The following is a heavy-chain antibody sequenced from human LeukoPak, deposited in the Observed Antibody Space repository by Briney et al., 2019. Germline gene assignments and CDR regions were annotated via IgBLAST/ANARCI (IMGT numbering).Heavy chain of an antibody. D-gene: IGHD3-22*01. Sequence: GGSLRLSCAASGFTFSTYGMHWVRQAPGKGLEWVSYISSSGSTIYYADSVKGRFTISRDNAKNSLYLQMNSLRAEDTAVYYCARDLSYYYDSSGYYPVWGKGTTVTISS. V-gene: IGHV3-48*04. CDR2: ISSSGSTI. CDR1: GFTFSTYG. CDR3: ARDLSYYYDSSGYYPV. J-gene: IGHJ6*04.